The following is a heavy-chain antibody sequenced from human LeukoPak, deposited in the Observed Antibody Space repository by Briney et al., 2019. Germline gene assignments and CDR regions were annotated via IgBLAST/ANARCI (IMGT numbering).Heavy chain of an antibody. CDR2: ISWNSGMR. J-gene: IGHJ6*02. CDR1: GFTFDDSA. CDR3: AKDRHSDYYYGMDV. Sequence: GGSLRLSCAASGFTFDDSAMHWVRQAPGKGLEWVSGISWNSGMRAYADSVKGRFIISRDNAKDSLYLQMNSLRPEDTAFYYCAKDRHSDYYYGMDVWGQGTTVTVSS. V-gene: IGHV3-9*01. D-gene: IGHD3-3*02.